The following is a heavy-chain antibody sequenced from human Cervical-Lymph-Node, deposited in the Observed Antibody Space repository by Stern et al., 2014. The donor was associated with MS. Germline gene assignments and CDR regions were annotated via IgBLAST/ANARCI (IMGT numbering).Heavy chain of an antibody. V-gene: IGHV1-18*01. CDR3: ARATRATPMDY. CDR1: GYSLTDYG. D-gene: IGHD1-26*01. CDR2: ISALYGDT. J-gene: IGHJ4*02. Sequence: QVQLVQSGAEVKKPGASVKVSCKASGYSLTDYGVTWVRQAPGQGLEWMGWISALYGDTRYAQNLQGRVTMTVDTSTSTAYMDLESLTSDDTAVYFCARATRATPMDYWGQGTQVTVSS.